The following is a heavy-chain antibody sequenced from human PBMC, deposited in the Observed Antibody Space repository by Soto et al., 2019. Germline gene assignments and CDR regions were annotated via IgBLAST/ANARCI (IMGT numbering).Heavy chain of an antibody. J-gene: IGHJ4*02. CDR2: IIPIFGTA. D-gene: IGHD3-22*01. CDR1: GGTFSSYA. Sequence: SVKVSCKASGGTFSSYAISWVRQAPGQGLEWMGGIIPIFGTANYAQKFQGRVTITADESTSTAYMELSSLRSEDTAVYYCSRDLGYYYDSSGYYDYWGQGTLVTVSS. V-gene: IGHV1-69*13. CDR3: SRDLGYYYDSSGYYDY.